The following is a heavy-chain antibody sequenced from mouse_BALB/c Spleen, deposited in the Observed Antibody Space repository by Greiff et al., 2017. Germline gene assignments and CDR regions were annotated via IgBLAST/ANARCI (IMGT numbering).Heavy chain of an antibody. CDR3: ARFGDYDYDLDY. Sequence: EVKLMESGPELEKPGASVKISCKASGYSFTGYNMNWVKQSNGKSLEWIGNIDPYYGGTSYNQKFKGKATLTVDKSSSTAYMQLKSLTSEDSAVYYCARFGDYDYDLDYWGQGTTLTVSS. V-gene: IGHV1-39*01. CDR1: GYSFTGYN. J-gene: IGHJ2*01. D-gene: IGHD2-4*01. CDR2: IDPYYGGT.